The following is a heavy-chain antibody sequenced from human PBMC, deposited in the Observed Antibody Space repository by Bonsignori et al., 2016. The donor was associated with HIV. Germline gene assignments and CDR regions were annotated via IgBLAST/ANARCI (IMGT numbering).Heavy chain of an antibody. V-gene: IGHV3-11*01. CDR3: AREAYCGSDCYFAKYYFDY. D-gene: IGHD2-21*01. CDR1: GFTFSDYY. Sequence: GESLKISCAASGFTFSDYYINWVRQAPGKGLEWVSYISGSGRTIFYADSVKGRFTISRDDAENSVYLEINSLRAEDTAVYYCAREAYCGSDCYFAKYYFDYWGQGTLVTVSS. J-gene: IGHJ4*02. CDR2: ISGSGRTI.